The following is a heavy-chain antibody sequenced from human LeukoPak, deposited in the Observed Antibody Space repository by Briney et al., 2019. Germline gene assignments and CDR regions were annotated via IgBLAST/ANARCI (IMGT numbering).Heavy chain of an antibody. CDR1: GLTFDDSA. Sequence: GGSLRLSCVASGLTFDDSAMHWVRQAPGKGLEWVSLISADGGSTFSADSVKGRFSISRDNSKNSLYLQMNSLRSEDTAMYYCVEESGKFDYWGQGTLVAVSS. V-gene: IGHV3-43*02. CDR2: ISADGGST. J-gene: IGHJ4*02. CDR3: VEESGKFDY.